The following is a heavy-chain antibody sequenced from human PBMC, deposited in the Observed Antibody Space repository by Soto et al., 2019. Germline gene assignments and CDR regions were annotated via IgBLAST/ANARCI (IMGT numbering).Heavy chain of an antibody. J-gene: IGHJ4*02. V-gene: IGHV5-51*01. CDR3: ARLLSGSPRGFDY. Sequence: GESLKISCKTSGYSFTIYWIGWVRQMPGKGLEWMGIIYPGDSDTRYSPSFQGQVTISADKSISTAYLQWSSLKDSDTAMYYCARLLSGSPRGFDYWGQGTLVTVSS. CDR1: GYSFTIYW. D-gene: IGHD1-26*01. CDR2: IYPGDSDT.